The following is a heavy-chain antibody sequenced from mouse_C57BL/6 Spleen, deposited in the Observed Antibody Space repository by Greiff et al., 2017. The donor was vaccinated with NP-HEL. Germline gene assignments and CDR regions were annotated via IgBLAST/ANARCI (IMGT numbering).Heavy chain of an antibody. CDR2: INPNNGGT. Sequence: EVQLQQSGPELVKPGASVKISCKASGYTFTDYYMNWVKQSHGKSLEWIGDINPNNGGTSYNQKFKGKATLTVDKSSSTAYMELRSLTSEDSAVYYCARKYYYDYGDAMDYWGQGTSVTVSS. D-gene: IGHD2-4*01. J-gene: IGHJ4*01. V-gene: IGHV1-26*01. CDR1: GYTFTDYY. CDR3: ARKYYYDYGDAMDY.